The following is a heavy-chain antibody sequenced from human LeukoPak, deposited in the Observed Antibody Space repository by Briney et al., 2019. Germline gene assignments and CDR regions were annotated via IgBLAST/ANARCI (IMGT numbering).Heavy chain of an antibody. CDR1: GFTFSNYW. D-gene: IGHD4-23*01. Sequence: PGGSLRLSCAASGFTFSNYWMHWVRQAPGMGLVWVSRINSDGRSTKYADSVKGRFAISRDNAKNTLYLQMNSLRAEDTAVYYCVRDRAVSPFPPDAFDMWGQGTMVTVAS. V-gene: IGHV3-74*01. CDR3: VRDRAVSPFPPDAFDM. J-gene: IGHJ3*02. CDR2: INSDGRST.